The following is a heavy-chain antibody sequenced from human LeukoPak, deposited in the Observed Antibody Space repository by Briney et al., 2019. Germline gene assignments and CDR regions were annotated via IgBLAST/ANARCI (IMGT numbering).Heavy chain of an antibody. CDR2: ISSSSSYI. V-gene: IGHV3-21*01. CDR3: ARSGVSWYNYYYYYMDV. J-gene: IGHJ6*03. D-gene: IGHD6-13*01. CDR1: GFTFSSYS. Sequence: GGSLRLSCAASGFTFSSYSMNWVRQAPGKGLEWVSSISSSSSYIYYADSVKGRFTISRDNAKNSLYLQMNSLRAEDTAVYYCARSGVSWYNYYYYYMDVWGKGTTVTVSS.